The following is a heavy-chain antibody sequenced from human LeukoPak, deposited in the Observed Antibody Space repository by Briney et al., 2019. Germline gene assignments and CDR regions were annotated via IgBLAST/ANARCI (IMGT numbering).Heavy chain of an antibody. CDR3: ASSHLYGSSWYLSGRFDD. D-gene: IGHD6-13*01. J-gene: IGHJ4*02. CDR1: GGSISSYY. Sequence: SETLSLTCTVSGGSISSYYWSWIRQPPGKGLEWIGYIYYSGSTSYNPSLKSRVTISVDTSKNQFSLKLSSVTAADTAVYYCASSHLYGSSWYLSGRFDDWGQGTLVTVSS. V-gene: IGHV4-59*01. CDR2: IYYSGST.